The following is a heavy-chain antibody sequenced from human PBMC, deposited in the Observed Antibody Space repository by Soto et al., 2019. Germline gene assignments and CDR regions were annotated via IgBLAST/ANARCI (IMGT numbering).Heavy chain of an antibody. CDR2: ISAYNGNT. CDR3: AKDAILLWFGESQYYFDY. V-gene: IGHV1-18*01. J-gene: IGHJ4*02. D-gene: IGHD3-10*01. CDR1: GYTFTSYG. Sequence: QVQLVQSGAEVKKPGASVKVSCKASGYTFTSYGISWVRQAPGQGLDWMGWISAYNGNTNYAQKLQGRVTMTTDTSTSKAYMELRSLRSDDTAVYYCAKDAILLWFGESQYYFDYWGQGTLVTVSS.